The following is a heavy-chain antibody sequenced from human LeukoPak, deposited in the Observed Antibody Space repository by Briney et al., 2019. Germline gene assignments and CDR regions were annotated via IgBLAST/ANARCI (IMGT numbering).Heavy chain of an antibody. CDR2: ISYNGSNK. CDR1: GFTFSSYA. J-gene: IGHJ3*02. Sequence: GGSLRLSCAASGFTFSSYAMHWVRQAPGKGLEWVAVISYNGSNKYYADSVKGRFTISRDNSKNTLYLQMNSLRAEDTAVYYCAGDTYYDSSGYSQGAFDIWGQGTMVTVSS. D-gene: IGHD3-22*01. V-gene: IGHV3-30-3*01. CDR3: AGDTYYDSSGYSQGAFDI.